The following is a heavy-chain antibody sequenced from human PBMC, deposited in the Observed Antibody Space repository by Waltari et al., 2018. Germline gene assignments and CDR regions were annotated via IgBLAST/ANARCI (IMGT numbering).Heavy chain of an antibody. V-gene: IGHV4-34*01. CDR2: INHSGST. CDR1: GGSFSGYY. Sequence: QVQLQQWGAGLLKPSETLSLTCAVYGGSFSGYYWSWIRQPPGKGLEWIGEINHSGSTNYNPSLKSRVTISVDTSKNQFSLKLSSVTAADTAVYYCARSIAVAGTLGYWGQGTLVTVSS. J-gene: IGHJ4*02. CDR3: ARSIAVAGTLGY. D-gene: IGHD6-19*01.